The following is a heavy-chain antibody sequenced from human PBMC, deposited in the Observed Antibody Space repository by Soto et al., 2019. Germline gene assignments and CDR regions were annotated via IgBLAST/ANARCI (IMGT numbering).Heavy chain of an antibody. CDR2: ISGAGGRT. Sequence: EVQLLESGGGLVQPGGSLRLSCAASGFTFINYAISWVRQAPGKGLEWVSSISGAGGRTYYADSVKGRFTISRDNSKNTLYLQVSSLRADDTAVYYCAKGSGYDYTYYYHCYMDVWGKGTTVTVSS. CDR1: GFTFINYA. J-gene: IGHJ6*03. CDR3: AKGSGYDYTYYYHCYMDV. V-gene: IGHV3-23*01. D-gene: IGHD5-12*01.